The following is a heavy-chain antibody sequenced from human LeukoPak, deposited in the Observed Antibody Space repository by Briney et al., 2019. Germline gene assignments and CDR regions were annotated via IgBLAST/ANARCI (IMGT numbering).Heavy chain of an antibody. Sequence: PGGSLRLSCAVSGFTFSRYSMNWVRQAPGKGLEWVSSISSSSSYMYYADSVKGRFTISRDNAKNSLYLQMNSLRAEDTAVYYCARGSRGRQWLVPVGGWFDPWGQGTLVTVSS. CDR3: ARGSRGRQWLVPVGGWFDP. CDR2: ISSSSSYM. J-gene: IGHJ5*02. V-gene: IGHV3-21*01. D-gene: IGHD6-19*01. CDR1: GFTFSRYS.